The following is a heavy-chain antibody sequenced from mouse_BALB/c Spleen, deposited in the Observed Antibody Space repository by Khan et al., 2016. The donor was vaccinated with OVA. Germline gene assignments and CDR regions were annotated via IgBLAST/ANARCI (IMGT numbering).Heavy chain of an antibody. CDR3: VRDGAYHRNDGWFAF. D-gene: IGHD2-14*01. V-gene: IGHV1-4*01. Sequence: VQLKESGAELARPGASVKMSCKASGYTFTSYTIHWIKKRPGQGLEWIGYINPSNGYTNYNQKFNDKATLTTDKSSTTAYLQLSSLTSDDSAVYNCVRDGAYHRNDGWFAFWGQGTLVTVSA. CDR1: GYTFTSYT. J-gene: IGHJ3*01. CDR2: INPSNGYT.